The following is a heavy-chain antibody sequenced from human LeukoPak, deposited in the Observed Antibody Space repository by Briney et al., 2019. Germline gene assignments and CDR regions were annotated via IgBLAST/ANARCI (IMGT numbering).Heavy chain of an antibody. J-gene: IGHJ3*02. D-gene: IGHD3-22*01. CDR2: ISAYNGNT. CDR3: ARDSRFGSSGYFAFDI. Sequence: ASVKVSCKASGYPFTSYGISWVRQAPGQGLEWMGWISAYNGNTNYAQKLQGRVTMTTDTSTSTAHMELRSLRSDDTAVYYCARDSRFGSSGYFAFDIWGQGTMVTVSS. V-gene: IGHV1-18*01. CDR1: GYPFTSYG.